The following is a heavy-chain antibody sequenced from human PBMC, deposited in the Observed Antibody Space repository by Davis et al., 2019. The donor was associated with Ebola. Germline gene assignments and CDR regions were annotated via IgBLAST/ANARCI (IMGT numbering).Heavy chain of an antibody. CDR2: ISTYNGNT. Sequence: ASVQVSCKASGYSFIDDGISWVRQAPGHGLEWMGWISTYNGNTNYAQKVQGRITMTTDTSTSTAYMELRSLRSDDTARYYCARDGYDILTGYYYFDYWGQGTLVTVSS. CDR3: ARDGYDILTGYYYFDY. J-gene: IGHJ4*02. V-gene: IGHV1-18*01. CDR1: GYSFIDDG. D-gene: IGHD3-9*01.